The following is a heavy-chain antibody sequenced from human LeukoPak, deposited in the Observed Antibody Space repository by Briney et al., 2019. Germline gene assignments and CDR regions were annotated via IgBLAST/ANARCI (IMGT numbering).Heavy chain of an antibody. CDR1: GYTFTGYY. J-gene: IGHJ6*02. CDR2: INPNSGGT. D-gene: IGHD1-14*01. CDR3: ARVQTGDYYGTDV. V-gene: IGHV1-2*02. Sequence: ASVKVSCKASGYTFTGYYMHWVRQAPGQGLEWMGWINPNSGGTNYAQKFQGRVTMTRDTSISTAYMELSRLRSDDAAVYYCARVQTGDYYGTDVWGQGTTVTVSS.